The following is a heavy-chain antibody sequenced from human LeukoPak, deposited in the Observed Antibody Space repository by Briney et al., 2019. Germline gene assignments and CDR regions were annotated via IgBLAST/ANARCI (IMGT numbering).Heavy chain of an antibody. CDR2: IYHSGST. CDR1: GYSISSGYY. CDR3: ARDLYSSGWGYFDY. D-gene: IGHD6-19*01. J-gene: IGHJ4*02. V-gene: IGHV4-38-2*02. Sequence: PSETLSLTCTISGYSISSGYYWGWIRQPPGKGLEWIGSIYHSGSTYYNPSLKCRVTISLDTSENQFSLKLSSVTAADTAVYYCARDLYSSGWGYFDYWGQGTLVTVSS.